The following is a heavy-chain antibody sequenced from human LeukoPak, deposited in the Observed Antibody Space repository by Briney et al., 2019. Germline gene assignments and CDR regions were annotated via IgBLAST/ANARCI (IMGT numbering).Heavy chain of an antibody. V-gene: IGHV3-21*01. CDR1: GFTFSSYS. CDR3: AIGSDDYYDSSGYFG. J-gene: IGHJ4*02. CDR2: ISSCSSYI. D-gene: IGHD3-22*01. Sequence: PGGSLRLSWAASGFTFSSYSMNWVRQAPGKGLEWVSSISSCSSYIYYADSVKGRFTISRDNAKNSLYLQMNSLRAEDTAVYYCAIGSDDYYDSSGYFGWGQGTLVTVSS.